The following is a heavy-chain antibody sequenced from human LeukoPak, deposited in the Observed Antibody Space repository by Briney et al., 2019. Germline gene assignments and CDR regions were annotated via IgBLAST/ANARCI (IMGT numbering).Heavy chain of an antibody. CDR2: IYSGGST. CDR1: GFTVSSNY. V-gene: IGHV3-66*01. J-gene: IGHJ5*02. CDR3: ARVYSSSNWFDP. Sequence: GGSLRLSCAASGFTVSSNYMSWVRQAPGKGREWVSVIYSGGSTYYADSVKGRFTISRDNSKNTLYLQMNSLRAEDTAVYYCARVYSSSNWFDPWGQGTLVTVSS. D-gene: IGHD6-6*01.